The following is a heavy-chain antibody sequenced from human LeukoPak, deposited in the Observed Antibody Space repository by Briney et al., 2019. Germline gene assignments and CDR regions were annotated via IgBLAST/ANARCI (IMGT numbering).Heavy chain of an antibody. J-gene: IGHJ6*03. CDR1: GGSISSYY. D-gene: IGHD2-2*01. CDR2: IYTSGST. Sequence: SETLSLTCTVSGGSISSYYWSWIRQPAGKGLEWIGHIYTSGSTNYNPSLKSRVTISVDKSKNQFSLKLSSVTAADTAVYYCARDPVKGHCSSTSCYGNYYMDVWGKGTTVSVSS. CDR3: ARDPVKGHCSSTSCYGNYYMDV. V-gene: IGHV4-4*07.